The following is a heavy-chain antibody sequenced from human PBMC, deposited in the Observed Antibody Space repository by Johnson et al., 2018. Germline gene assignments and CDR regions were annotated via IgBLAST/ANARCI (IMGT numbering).Heavy chain of an antibody. J-gene: IGHJ3*02. CDR2: IYPGDSDT. D-gene: IGHD3-22*01. CDR1: GYSFTSYW. Sequence: VQLVQSGAEVKKPGESLKISCKGSGYSFTSYWIGWVRQMPGKGLEWMGIIYPGDSDTRYSPSFQGQVTISADKSISTAYLQWSSLKASDTAMYYCARDFTALTMIVGDFAFDIWGQGTMVTVSS. V-gene: IGHV5-51*03. CDR3: ARDFTALTMIVGDFAFDI.